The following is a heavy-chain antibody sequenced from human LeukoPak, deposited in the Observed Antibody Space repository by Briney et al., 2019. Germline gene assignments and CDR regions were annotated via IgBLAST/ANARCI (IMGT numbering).Heavy chain of an antibody. CDR3: ASGGVRGYCSSTSCYTFWY. V-gene: IGHV4-34*01. J-gene: IGHJ4*02. CDR2: INHSGST. Sequence: PSETLSLTCAVYGGSFSGYYWSWIRQPPGKGLEWIGEINHSGSTNYNPSLKSRVTITVDTSKNQFSLKLSSVTAADTAVYYCASGGVRGYCSSTSCYTFWYWGQGTLVTVSS. D-gene: IGHD2-2*02. CDR1: GGSFSGYY.